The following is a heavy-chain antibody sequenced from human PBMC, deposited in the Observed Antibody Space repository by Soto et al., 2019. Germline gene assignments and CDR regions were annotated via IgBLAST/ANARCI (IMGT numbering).Heavy chain of an antibody. D-gene: IGHD2-2*01. V-gene: IGHV3-23*01. CDR3: GKDPDIVVVPDAIGGGAFDY. CDR1: GFTFSSYA. CDR2: ISGSGGST. J-gene: IGHJ4*02. Sequence: EVQLLESGGGLVQPGGSLRLSCAASGFTFSSYAMSWVRQAPGKGLEWVSAISGSGGSTYYADSVKGRFTISRANSKNALYLQRNSRRAEDTAVYYCGKDPDIVVVPDAIGGGAFDYGGQGTLVTVSS.